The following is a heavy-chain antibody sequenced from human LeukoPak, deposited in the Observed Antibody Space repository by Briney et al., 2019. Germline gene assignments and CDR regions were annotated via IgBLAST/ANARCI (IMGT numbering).Heavy chain of an antibody. J-gene: IGHJ3*02. CDR2: ICYSGST. V-gene: IGHV4-59*01. Sequence: PSETLSLICTVSGVHISSYYWIWMRQPPGKGLEWIGYICYSGSTHYNPPLHSRVTISRDTSKHQFSLTLSSVTAADTAVYYCAREGVGYYDILTGYYKPSDAFDIWGQGTMVTVSS. D-gene: IGHD3-9*01. CDR1: GVHISSYY. CDR3: AREGVGYYDILTGYYKPSDAFDI.